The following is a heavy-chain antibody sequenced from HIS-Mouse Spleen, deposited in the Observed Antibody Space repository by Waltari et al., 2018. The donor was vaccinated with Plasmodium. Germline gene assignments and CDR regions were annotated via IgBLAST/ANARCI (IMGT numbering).Heavy chain of an antibody. V-gene: IGHV4-31*03. J-gene: IGHJ4*02. CDR3: ARSIAATVTFYFDY. D-gene: IGHD6-13*01. Sequence: QVQLQESGPGLVKPSPTLSLTCPVPGGPIRSGGYYWSWIRQHPGKGLEWIGYIYYSGSTYYNPSLKSRVTISVDTSKNQFSLKLSSVTAADTAVYYCARSIAATVTFYFDYWGQGTLVTVSS. CDR2: IYYSGST. CDR1: GGPIRSGGYY.